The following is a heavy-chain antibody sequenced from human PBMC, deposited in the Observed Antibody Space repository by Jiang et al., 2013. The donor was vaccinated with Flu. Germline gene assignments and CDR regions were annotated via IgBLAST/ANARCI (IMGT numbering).Heavy chain of an antibody. J-gene: IGHJ4*02. D-gene: IGHD2-2*01. CDR1: GFTFDDYA. V-gene: IGHV3-9*01. CDR3: VKDMGSVTAASGY. Sequence: RLSCVASGFTFDDYAMHWVRQVPGRGLEWVSGIRWNSVSIGYADSVKGRFTISRDNAKNSLYLQMNGLRAEDTALYYCVKDMGSVTAASGYWGQGTLVTVSS. CDR2: IRWNSVSI.